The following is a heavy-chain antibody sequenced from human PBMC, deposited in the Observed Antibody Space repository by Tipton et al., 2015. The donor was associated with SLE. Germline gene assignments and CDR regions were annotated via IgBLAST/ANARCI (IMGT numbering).Heavy chain of an antibody. Sequence: TLSLTCAVYGGSFSGYYWSWIRQPPGKGLEWIGKSNHSGSTIYNPSLKSRVTISVDTSKNQFSLKLSSVTAADTAVYCCADIYGNLGDCWGQITLFALSS. D-gene: IGHD4-11*01. V-gene: IGHV4-34*01. CDR3: ADIYGNLGDC. J-gene: IGHJ4*02. CDR2: SNHSGST. CDR1: GGSFSGYY.